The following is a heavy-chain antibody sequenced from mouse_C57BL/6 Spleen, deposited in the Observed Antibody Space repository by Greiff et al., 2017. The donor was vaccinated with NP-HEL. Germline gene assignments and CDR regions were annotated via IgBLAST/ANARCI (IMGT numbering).Heavy chain of an antibody. CDR2: IYPRDGRT. J-gene: IGHJ2*01. Sequence: QVQLQQSGPELVKPGASVKLSCKASGYTFTSYDINWVKQRPGQGLEWIGWIYPRDGRTKYNEKFKGKATLTVDTSSSTAYMELRSLTSEDSAVYFCARRGNYEGVDYWGQGTTLTVSS. CDR1: GYTFTSYD. D-gene: IGHD2-1*01. CDR3: ARRGNYEGVDY. V-gene: IGHV1-85*01.